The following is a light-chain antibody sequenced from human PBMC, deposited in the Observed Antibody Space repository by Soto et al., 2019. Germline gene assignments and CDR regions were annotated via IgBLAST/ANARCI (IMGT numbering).Light chain of an antibody. CDR3: QHYNDWRWT. V-gene: IGKV3-15*01. CDR1: QSISSK. J-gene: IGKJ1*01. Sequence: EIVMTQSPATLSVSPGEGATLSCRASQSISSKLAWYQQKRGQAPRLLIYGASTRATGVPARFSGSGSGTEFPLTISRQQYEDLAVYYCQHYNDWRWTFGQGTKVEIK. CDR2: GAS.